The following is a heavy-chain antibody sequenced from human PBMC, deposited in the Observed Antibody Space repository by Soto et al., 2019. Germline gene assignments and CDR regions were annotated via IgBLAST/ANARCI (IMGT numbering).Heavy chain of an antibody. D-gene: IGHD3-22*01. V-gene: IGHV1-18*01. CDR2: ISAYNGNT. J-gene: IGHJ5*02. Sequence: GASVKVSCKASGYTFTSYGISWVRQAPGQGLEWMGWISAYNGNTNYAQKFQARVTITRDTSASTTYMELSSLTSEDTAVYYCARDQGYFDSGGYYFPWGQGTLVNVSS. CDR3: ARDQGYFDSGGYYFP. CDR1: GYTFTSYG.